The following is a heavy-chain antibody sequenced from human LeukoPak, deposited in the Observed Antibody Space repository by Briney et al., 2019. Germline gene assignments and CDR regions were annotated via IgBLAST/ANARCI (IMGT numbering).Heavy chain of an antibody. V-gene: IGHV4-39*01. J-gene: IGHJ3*02. CDR2: LYYSETT. CDR3: ARRPEALHAFDI. Sequence: PSETLSLTCTVSGDSISSSGYYWGWIRQSPGTGLEWIGSLYYSETTYYNPSLKSRVTISADTSKNQFSLKVSSVTAADTAVYYCARRPEALHAFDIWGQGTTVTVSS. CDR1: GDSISSSGYY.